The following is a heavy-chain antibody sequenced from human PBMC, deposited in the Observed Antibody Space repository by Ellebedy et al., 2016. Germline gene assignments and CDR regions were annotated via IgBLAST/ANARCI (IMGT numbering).Heavy chain of an antibody. Sequence: GGSLRLSXAASGFTFSSYAMHWVRQAPGKGLEWVAVISYDGSNKYYADSVKGRFTISRDNSKNTLYLQMNSLRAEDTAVYYCAKGTLFAAGRPYYFDCWGQGTLVTVSS. D-gene: IGHD6-6*01. CDR3: AKGTLFAAGRPYYFDC. V-gene: IGHV3-30-3*01. CDR2: ISYDGSNK. J-gene: IGHJ4*02. CDR1: GFTFSSYA.